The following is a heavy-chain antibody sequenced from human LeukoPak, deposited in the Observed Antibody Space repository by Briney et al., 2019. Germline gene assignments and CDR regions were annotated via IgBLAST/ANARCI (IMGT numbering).Heavy chain of an antibody. V-gene: IGHV1-2*02. CDR3: ARDRSGDFDY. J-gene: IGHJ4*02. CDR2: INPNNGGT. Sequence: GASVKVSCKASGYTFTCYYMHWVRQTPGQGLEWMGWINPNNGGTNYAQKFQGRVTMTRDTSFSTAYMELNRLRSDDTAVYYCARDRSGDFDYWGQGTLVTVSS. D-gene: IGHD7-27*01. CDR1: GYTFTCYY.